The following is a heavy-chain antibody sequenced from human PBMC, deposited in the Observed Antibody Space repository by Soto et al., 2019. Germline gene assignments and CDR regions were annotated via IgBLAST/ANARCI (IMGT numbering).Heavy chain of an antibody. CDR1: GFTFSSYT. J-gene: IGHJ4*02. D-gene: IGHD6-6*01. CDR3: AKDFYSSSSGYFVY. Sequence: GGSLRLSCAASGFTFSSYTMSWVRQAPGKGLEWVSAIGGSGGSTYYADSVKGRFTISRDNSKNTLYLQMKSLRAEDTAVYYCAKDFYSSSSGYFVYWGQGTLVSVSS. V-gene: IGHV3-23*01. CDR2: IGGSGGST.